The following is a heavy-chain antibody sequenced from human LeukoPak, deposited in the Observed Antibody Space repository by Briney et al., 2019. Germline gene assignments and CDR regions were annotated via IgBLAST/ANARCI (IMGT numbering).Heavy chain of an antibody. V-gene: IGHV3-30-3*01. CDR3: AKVVAGNIDYYFDY. CDR1: GFTFNHYV. J-gene: IGHJ4*02. Sequence: PGKSLRLSCVASGFTFNHYVMHWVRQAPGKGLEWVAVISKDGSAKFYADSVKGRFTISRDNSKNTVYLQMRNLRVEHTAVYYCAKVVAGNIDYYFDYWGQGILVAVSS. CDR2: ISKDGSAK. D-gene: IGHD2/OR15-2a*01.